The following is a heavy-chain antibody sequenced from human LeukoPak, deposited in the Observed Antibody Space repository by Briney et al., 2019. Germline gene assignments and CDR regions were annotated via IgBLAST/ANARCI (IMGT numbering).Heavy chain of an antibody. J-gene: IGHJ4*02. CDR2: IYYSGST. CDR1: GGSISSSCYY. CDR3: ARRYSYGRGPWGY. Sequence: SETLSLTCTVSGGSISSSCYYWGWIRQPPGKGLEWIGSIYYSGSTYYNPSLKSRVTISVDTSKNRFSLKLSSVTAADTAVYYCARRYSYGRGPWGYWGQGTLVTVSS. V-gene: IGHV4-39*01. D-gene: IGHD5-18*01.